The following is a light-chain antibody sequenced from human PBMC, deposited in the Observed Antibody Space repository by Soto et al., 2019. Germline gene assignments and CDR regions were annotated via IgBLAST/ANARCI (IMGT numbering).Light chain of an antibody. CDR3: QKYNSAPRT. Sequence: DIQMTQSPSSLSASVGDTVTITCRASQGIDNYLAWYQQKPGKVPALLIYSTSTLQSGVPSRFRGSGSGTDFDLTIDSLQPEDVATYYCQKYNSAPRTFGQGTKVEIK. CDR1: QGIDNY. V-gene: IGKV1-27*01. CDR2: STS. J-gene: IGKJ1*01.